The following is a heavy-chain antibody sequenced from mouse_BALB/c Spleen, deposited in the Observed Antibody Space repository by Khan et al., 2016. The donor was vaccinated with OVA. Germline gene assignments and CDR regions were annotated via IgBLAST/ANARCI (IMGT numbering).Heavy chain of an antibody. D-gene: IGHD1-1*01. Sequence: EVQLQESGPGLVKPSQSLSLTCTVTGYSITSGYAWNWIRQFPGNKLEWMGYISYSGVTSYTPSLKSQISITRDTSKNQFFLQLNSVTTEDTATYDCARGNYYGYYFDYWGQGTTLTVSS. CDR3: ARGNYYGYYFDY. V-gene: IGHV3-2*02. CDR1: GYSITSGYA. J-gene: IGHJ2*01. CDR2: ISYSGVT.